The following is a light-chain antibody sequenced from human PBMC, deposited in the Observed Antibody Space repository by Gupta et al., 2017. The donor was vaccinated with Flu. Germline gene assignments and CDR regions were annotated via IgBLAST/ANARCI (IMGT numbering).Light chain of an antibody. CDR3: TAYTSSGTPYV. Sequence: QSALTQPASVSGPPGPSITISCTGTTRDVGAYNYVSWYQQHPGKAPKLLIYEVSNRPSGVSSRFSGSKSGNTASLTISGLQADDEADYYCTAYTSSGTPYVFGSGTKVTVL. J-gene: IGLJ1*01. CDR2: EVS. V-gene: IGLV2-14*01. CDR1: TRDVGAYNY.